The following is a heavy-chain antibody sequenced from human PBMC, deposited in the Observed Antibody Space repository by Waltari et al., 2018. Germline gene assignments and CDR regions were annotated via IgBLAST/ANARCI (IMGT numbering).Heavy chain of an antibody. CDR3: ASSWNDVDY. J-gene: IGHJ4*02. V-gene: IGHV3-7*01. Sequence: EVHLVESGGGLVQPGGSLRLSCAASGFTCSSNWLNWVRQAPGKGLEWVANIKQDGSEKSYVDSVKGRFTISRDNARNSLYLQMNSLRAEDTAVYYCASSWNDVDYWGQGTLVTVSS. CDR1: GFTCSSNW. CDR2: IKQDGSEK. D-gene: IGHD1-1*01.